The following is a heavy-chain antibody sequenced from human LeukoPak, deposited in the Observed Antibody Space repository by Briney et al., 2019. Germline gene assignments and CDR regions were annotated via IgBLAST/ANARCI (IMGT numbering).Heavy chain of an antibody. CDR3: AKMKGHPLPKYYMDV. CDR1: GFTFSNYW. V-gene: IGHV3-7*03. CDR2: IKPDGTEN. Sequence: GGSLRLSCAASGFTFSNYWMSWVRQAPGKGLEWVANIKPDGTENSHVDTVKGRFIISRDNAKNSLYLQMNSLRAEDTAIYYCAKMKGHPLPKYYMDVWGQGTTVTVSS. J-gene: IGHJ6*01. D-gene: IGHD1-26*01.